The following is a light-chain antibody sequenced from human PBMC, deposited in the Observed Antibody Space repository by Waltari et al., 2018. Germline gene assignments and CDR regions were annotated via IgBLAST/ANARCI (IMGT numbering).Light chain of an antibody. CDR3: QSFDNSLRRSVI. CDR2: GNT. CDR1: SSNIWAGFD. J-gene: IGLJ2*01. Sequence: QSVLTQPPSVSGAPGQRVTISCTGSSSNIWAGFDVHWYQQLPGAAPKLLIYGNTNRPSGVPDRFSGSKSGTSASLAITGLQAEDEADYYCQSFDNSLRRSVIFGGGTKLTVL. V-gene: IGLV1-40*01.